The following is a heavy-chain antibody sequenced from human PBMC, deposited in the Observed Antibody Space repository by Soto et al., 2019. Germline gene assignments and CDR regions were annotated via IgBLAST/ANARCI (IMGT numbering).Heavy chain of an antibody. CDR1: GFTFSDYF. CDR2: ISDSSSYT. V-gene: IGHV3-11*05. J-gene: IGHJ4*02. Sequence: QVQLVESGGGLVKPGGSLRLSCAASGFTFSDYFRSWIRQTPGKGLEWVSYISDSSSYTNYADSVKGRFTISRDNAENSLYLQMNSLRAEDTAMYYCARGGDGYNEYWGQGTLVTVSS. D-gene: IGHD5-12*01. CDR3: ARGGDGYNEY.